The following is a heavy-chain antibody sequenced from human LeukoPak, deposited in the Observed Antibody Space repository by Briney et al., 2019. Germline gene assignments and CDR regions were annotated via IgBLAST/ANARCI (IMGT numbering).Heavy chain of an antibody. Sequence: GGSLRLSCVVSGFIVNNNYINWVRQAPGKGLEWVSVFYSDGTTYHADSVKGRFTISRDNAENSLYLQLNSLRAEDTAVYYCARRLELTRVYYFDYWGQGTLVTVSS. V-gene: IGHV3-66*04. J-gene: IGHJ4*02. D-gene: IGHD3-3*02. CDR2: FYSDGTT. CDR3: ARRLELTRVYYFDY. CDR1: GFIVNNNY.